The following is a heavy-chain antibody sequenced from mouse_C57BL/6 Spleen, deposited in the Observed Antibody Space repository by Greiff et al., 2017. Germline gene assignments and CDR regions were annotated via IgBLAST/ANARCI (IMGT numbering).Heavy chain of an antibody. D-gene: IGHD1-2*01. Sequence: EVKLVESGGGLVKPGGSLKLSCAASGFTFSDYGMHWVRQAPEKGLEWVAYISSGSSTIYYADKVKGRFTITRDNAKNTLFLQMASLRSEDTAMYYCARPYYGGAMDYWGQGTSVTVSS. CDR1: GFTFSDYG. V-gene: IGHV5-17*01. CDR2: ISSGSSTI. CDR3: ARPYYGGAMDY. J-gene: IGHJ4*01.